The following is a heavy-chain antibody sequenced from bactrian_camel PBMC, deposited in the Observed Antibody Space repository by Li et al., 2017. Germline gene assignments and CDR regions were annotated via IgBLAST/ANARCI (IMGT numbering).Heavy chain of an antibody. J-gene: IGHJ6*01. Sequence: DVQLVESGGGSVQAGGSRRLSCAASGFTFRSACMGWFRLVPGNRHEGVAKVNAGGADAYYVASVRGRFTIFQDDAKNTLHLQMNGLKPEDTAMYYCAADCRTYGMGVAYALGMEFGYWGQGTQVTVS. CDR1: GFTFRSAC. CDR2: VNAGGADA. V-gene: IGHV3S31*01. CDR3: AADCRTYGMGVAYALGMEFGY. D-gene: IGHD3*01.